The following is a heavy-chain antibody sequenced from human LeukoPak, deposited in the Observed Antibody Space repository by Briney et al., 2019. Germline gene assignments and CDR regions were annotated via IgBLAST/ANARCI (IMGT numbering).Heavy chain of an antibody. D-gene: IGHD4-17*01. V-gene: IGHV3-30*02. CDR2: IRYDGSTK. Sequence: GGSLRLSCSASELTFSSYGMHWVRQAPGKGLEWVAFIRYDGSTKYYTDSVKGRFTISRDNAKNTMFLQMNSLRAEDTAVYYCAKDSTVTSSGYFDYWGQGTLVTVSS. CDR3: AKDSTVTSSGYFDY. J-gene: IGHJ4*02. CDR1: ELTFSSYG.